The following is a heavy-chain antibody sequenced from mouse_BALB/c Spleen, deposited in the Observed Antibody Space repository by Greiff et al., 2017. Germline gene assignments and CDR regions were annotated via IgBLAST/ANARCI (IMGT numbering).Heavy chain of an antibody. CDR3: AVWLRQGGLDY. CDR2: ISYSGST. V-gene: IGHV3-2*02. Sequence: EVQLQQSGPGLVKPSQSLSLTCTVTGYSITSDYAWNWIRQFPGNKLEWMGYISYSGSTSYNPSLKSRISITRDTSKNQFFLQLNSVTTEDTATYYCAVWLRQGGLDYWGQGTTLTVSS. J-gene: IGHJ2*01. D-gene: IGHD2-2*01. CDR1: GYSITSDYA.